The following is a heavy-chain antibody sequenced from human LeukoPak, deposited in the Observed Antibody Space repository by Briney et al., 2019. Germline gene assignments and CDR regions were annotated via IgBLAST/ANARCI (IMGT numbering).Heavy chain of an antibody. D-gene: IGHD3-10*01. CDR3: ARGVSDYYGSGSALDY. CDR1: GFTFSSYA. CDR2: ISYDGSNK. J-gene: IGHJ4*02. V-gene: IGHV3-30-3*01. Sequence: PGGSLRLSCAASGFTFSSYAMHWVRQAPGKGLEWVAVISYDGSNKYYADSVKGRFTISRDNSKNTLYLQMNSLRAEDTAVYYCARGVSDYYGSGSALDYWGQGTLVTVSS.